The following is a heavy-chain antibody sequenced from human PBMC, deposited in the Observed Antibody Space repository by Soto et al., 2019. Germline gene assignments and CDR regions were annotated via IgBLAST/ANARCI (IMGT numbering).Heavy chain of an antibody. J-gene: IGHJ4*02. Sequence: PSETLSLTCTVSGGSISSGGYYWSWIRQHPGKGLEWIGYIYYSGSTYYNPSLKSRVTISVDTSKNQFSLKLSSVTAADTAVYYCARTGSEREPRYFDYWGQGTLVTVSS. CDR3: ARTGSEREPRYFDY. V-gene: IGHV4-31*03. CDR1: GGSISSGGYY. CDR2: IYYSGST. D-gene: IGHD1-26*01.